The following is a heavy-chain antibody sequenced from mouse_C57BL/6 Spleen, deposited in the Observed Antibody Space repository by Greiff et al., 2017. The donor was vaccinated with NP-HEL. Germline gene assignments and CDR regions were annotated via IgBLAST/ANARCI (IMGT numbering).Heavy chain of an antibody. D-gene: IGHD1-1*01. CDR2: ISNGGGST. Sequence: EVQGVESGGGLVQPGGSLKLSCAASGFTFSDYYMYWVRQTPEKRLEWVAYISNGGGSTYYPDTVKGRFTISRDNAKNTLYLQMSRLKSEDTAMYYCARGLLPSMDYWGQGTSVTVSS. CDR3: ARGLLPSMDY. V-gene: IGHV5-12*01. J-gene: IGHJ4*01. CDR1: GFTFSDYY.